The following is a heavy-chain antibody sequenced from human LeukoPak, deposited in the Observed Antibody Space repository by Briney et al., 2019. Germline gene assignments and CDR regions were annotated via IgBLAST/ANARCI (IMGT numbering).Heavy chain of an antibody. V-gene: IGHV1-69*05. CDR3: ACGLIAAAGIHTYYFDY. D-gene: IGHD6-13*01. CDR2: IIPIFGTA. Sequence: GASVKVSCKASGGTFSSYAISWVRQAPGQGLEWMGGIIPIFGTANYAQKFQGRVTITTDESTSTAYMELSSLRSEDTAVYYCACGLIAAAGIHTYYFDYWGQGTLVTVSS. CDR1: GGTFSSYA. J-gene: IGHJ4*02.